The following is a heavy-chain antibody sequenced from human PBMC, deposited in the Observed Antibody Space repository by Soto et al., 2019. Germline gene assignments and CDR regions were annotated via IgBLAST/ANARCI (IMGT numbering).Heavy chain of an antibody. Sequence: EVQLVESGGGLVQPGGSLRLSCAASGFTFSTYDMHWVRQVTGKGLEWVSGISIAGGRHYADSVKGRFTISRENAKNSLYLEMNSLGAGDTAVYYCARELKMYGYWYFDLWGRGTLVTVSS. D-gene: IGHD2-8*01. V-gene: IGHV3-13*01. CDR1: GFTFSTYD. CDR2: ISIAGGR. CDR3: ARELKMYGYWYFDL. J-gene: IGHJ2*01.